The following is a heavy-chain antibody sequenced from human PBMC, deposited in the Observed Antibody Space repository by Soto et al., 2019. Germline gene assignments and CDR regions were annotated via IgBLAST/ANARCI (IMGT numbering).Heavy chain of an antibody. V-gene: IGHV3-23*01. Sequence: EVQLLESGGGLVQPGGSLRLSCAASGFTFSSYPMTWVRQAPGMGLEWVSAISGSGDNTYYADSVKGRFTISRDNSKNTLYMQMNSLRDEDTAVYYCVKRSGIGDDWGHLDYWGQGTLVTVSS. D-gene: IGHD1-26*01. J-gene: IGHJ4*02. CDR1: GFTFSSYP. CDR3: VKRSGIGDDWGHLDY. CDR2: ISGSGDNT.